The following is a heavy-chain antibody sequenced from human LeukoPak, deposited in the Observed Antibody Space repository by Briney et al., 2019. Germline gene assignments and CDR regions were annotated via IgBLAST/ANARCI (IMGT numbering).Heavy chain of an antibody. Sequence: PGGSLRLSCAASGFTFRSYAMSWVRQAPGKGLEWVSISGGGDIADYADSVKGRFTLSRDISKNTLYLQMNSLRAEDTAVYYCAKDRYYGSGTYFDYWGQGALVTVSS. CDR1: GFTFRSYA. CDR2: ISGGGDIA. D-gene: IGHD3-10*01. V-gene: IGHV3-23*01. CDR3: AKDRYYGSGTYFDY. J-gene: IGHJ4*02.